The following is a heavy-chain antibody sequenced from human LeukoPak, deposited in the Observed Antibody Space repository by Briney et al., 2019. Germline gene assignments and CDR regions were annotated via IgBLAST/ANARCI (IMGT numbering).Heavy chain of an antibody. CDR2: ISISSTTI. V-gene: IGHV3-48*01. CDR1: GFTFSSYS. Sequence: GGSLRLSCAASGFTFSSYSMNWVRQAPAKGLEWVSYISISSTTIYYADSVKGRFTISRDNAKNSLYLQMNSLRAEDRAVYYCAREAITGTFGFDPWGQGTLVTVSS. CDR3: AREAITGTFGFDP. J-gene: IGHJ5*02. D-gene: IGHD1-7*01.